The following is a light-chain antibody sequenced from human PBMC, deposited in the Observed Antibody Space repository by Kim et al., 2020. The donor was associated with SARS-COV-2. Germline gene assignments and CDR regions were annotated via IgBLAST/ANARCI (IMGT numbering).Light chain of an antibody. CDR2: GKN. J-gene: IGLJ1*01. CDR3: NSRDSSGNHLYV. CDR1: SLRSYY. Sequence: SSELTQDPAVSVALGQTVRITCQGDSLRSYYAIWYQQKPGQAPVLVIYGKNNRPSGIPDRFSGSSSGNTASLTITGAQAEDEADYYCNSRDSSGNHLYVFGTGSKVTVL. V-gene: IGLV3-19*01.